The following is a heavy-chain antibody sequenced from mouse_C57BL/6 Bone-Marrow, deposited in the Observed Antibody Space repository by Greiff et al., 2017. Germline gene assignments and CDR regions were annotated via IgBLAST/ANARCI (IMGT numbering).Heavy chain of an antibody. CDR3: SSFDGNYFDF. Sequence: VQLQQSGAELVRPGASVTLSCTASGFNIKDDYIHWVKQRPEQGLEWIGWIDPEIGDTEYASKFQGKATITSDTSSNTAYIQLSSLTSEDTAVYYCSSFDGNYFDFWGQGTPLTVAS. J-gene: IGHJ2*01. CDR1: GFNIKDDY. D-gene: IGHD2-3*01. CDR2: IDPEIGDT. V-gene: IGHV14-4*01.